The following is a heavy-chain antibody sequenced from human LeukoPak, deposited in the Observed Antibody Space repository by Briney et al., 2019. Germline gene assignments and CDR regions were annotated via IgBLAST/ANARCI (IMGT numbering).Heavy chain of an antibody. Sequence: GGSLRLSCAASRFTFNDYGMSWVRQTPGKGLEWVSSISGSGTSTYYADSVKGRFTISRDNSKNTLFLQSDSLTAEDTSVYYCVRDRHWAFDYWGQGTLVTVSS. D-gene: IGHD7-27*01. V-gene: IGHV3-23*01. CDR3: VRDRHWAFDY. CDR1: RFTFNDYG. J-gene: IGHJ4*02. CDR2: ISGSGTST.